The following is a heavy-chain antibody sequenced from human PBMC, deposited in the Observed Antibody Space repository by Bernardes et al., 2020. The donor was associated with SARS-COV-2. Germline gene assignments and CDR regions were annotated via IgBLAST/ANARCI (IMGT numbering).Heavy chain of an antibody. CDR1: GFIISRYA. D-gene: IGHD3-10*01. V-gene: IGHV3-23*01. Sequence: GCLSPSRAAAGFIISRYAMSWVRPAPGKGVEWVSGISFSGASTYYADFVKGRFTISRHNSKNTLYLQINSLRAEDTAVYYCAKDMGYYYGMDVWGQGTTVTVSS. CDR2: ISFSGAST. CDR3: AKDMGYYYGMDV. J-gene: IGHJ6*02.